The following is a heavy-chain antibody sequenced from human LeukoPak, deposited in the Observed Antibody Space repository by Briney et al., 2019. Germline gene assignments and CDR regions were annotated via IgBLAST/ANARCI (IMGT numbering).Heavy chain of an antibody. J-gene: IGHJ5*02. D-gene: IGHD4-17*01. CDR2: IYSSGTP. CDR1: GGSVSDNY. CDR3: ARDRAYGDYFRWFDP. V-gene: IGHV4-4*07. Sequence: SETLSLTCTVSGGSVSDNYRSWLRQPAGKGLEWIGRIYSSGTPNYNPSLKSRVTMSVDTSKNQFSLKLSSVIAADTAVYYCARDRAYGDYFRWFDPWGQGTLVTVSS.